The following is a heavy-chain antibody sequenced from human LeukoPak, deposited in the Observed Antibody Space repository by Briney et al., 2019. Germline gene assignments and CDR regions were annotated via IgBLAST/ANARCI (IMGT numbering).Heavy chain of an antibody. Sequence: TGGSLRLSCAPSGFTFRDYYMSWIRQAPAKGLEWVSYISSSSSYTNYADSVKGRFTISRDNAKNSLYLQMNSLRAEDTAVYYCAREDKATIYDWGQGTLVTVSS. CDR2: ISSSSSYT. CDR3: AREDKATIYD. V-gene: IGHV3-11*05. J-gene: IGHJ4*02. CDR1: GFTFRDYY. D-gene: IGHD5-24*01.